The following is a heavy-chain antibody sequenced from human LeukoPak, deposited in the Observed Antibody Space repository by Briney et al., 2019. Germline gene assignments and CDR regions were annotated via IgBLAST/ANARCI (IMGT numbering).Heavy chain of an antibody. CDR2: ISGSGGST. J-gene: IGHJ4*02. CDR3: AKDPRLPDYFDY. CDR1: GFTFSSYA. V-gene: IGHV3-23*01. Sequence: PGGSLRLSCAASGFTFSSYAMSWVRQAPGKGLEWVSAISGSGGSTYYADSVKGRFTISRDNSKNTLYLQINSLRAEDTAVYYCAKDPRLPDYFDYWGQGTLVTVSS.